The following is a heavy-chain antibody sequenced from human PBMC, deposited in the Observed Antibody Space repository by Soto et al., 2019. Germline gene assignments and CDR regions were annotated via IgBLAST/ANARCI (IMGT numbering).Heavy chain of an antibody. CDR3: ARESSSGRRDRIDY. CDR2: IWYDGTNR. J-gene: IGHJ4*02. Sequence: PVGSLRLSCVASGFTFSNHGMHWVRQAPGKGLEWVTVIWYDGTNRFYADSVKGRFTISRDISGNTVYLQMDSLRSEDTAVYYCARESSSGRRDRIDYWGQGTLVTVSS. D-gene: IGHD6-19*01. V-gene: IGHV3-33*01. CDR1: GFTFSNHG.